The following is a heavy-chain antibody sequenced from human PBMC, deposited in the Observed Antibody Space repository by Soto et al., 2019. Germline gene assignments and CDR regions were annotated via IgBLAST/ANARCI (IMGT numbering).Heavy chain of an antibody. D-gene: IGHD2-2*01. CDR3: ARGPLGYCSSTSCHFRRGYYYYYYMDV. V-gene: IGHV4-34*01. Sequence: SETLSLTCAVYGGSFSGYYWSWIRQPPGKGLEWIGEINHSGSTNYNPSLKSRVTISVDTSKNQFSLKLSSVTAADTAVYYCARGPLGYCSSTSCHFRRGYYYYYYMDVWGKGTTVTVSS. CDR2: INHSGST. CDR1: GGSFSGYY. J-gene: IGHJ6*03.